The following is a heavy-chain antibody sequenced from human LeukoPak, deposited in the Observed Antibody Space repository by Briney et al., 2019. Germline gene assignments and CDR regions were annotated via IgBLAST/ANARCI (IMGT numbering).Heavy chain of an antibody. J-gene: IGHJ4*02. CDR1: GFTFSSYA. CDR3: AKFGSRYYYDSSGYYFDY. V-gene: IGHV3-23*01. Sequence: GGSLRLSCAAPGFTFSSYAMSWVRQAPGKGLEWVSAISGSGGSTYYADSVKGRFTISRDNSKNTLYLQMNSLRAEDTAVYYCAKFGSRYYYDSSGYYFDYWGQGTLVTVSS. D-gene: IGHD3-22*01. CDR2: ISGSGGST.